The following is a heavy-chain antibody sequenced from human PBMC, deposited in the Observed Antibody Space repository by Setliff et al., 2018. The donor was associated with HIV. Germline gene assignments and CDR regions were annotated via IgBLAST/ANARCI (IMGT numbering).Heavy chain of an antibody. Sequence: GASVKVSCKASGYTFSTYGMHWVRQAPRQRLEWMGWINAANGKTKYSQKFQGRLTITGDISASTVYMELSRLKPEDTALYFCARDYSGTYYGDIDWWGQGTLVTVSS. CDR2: INAANGKT. V-gene: IGHV1-3*01. CDR1: GYTFSTYG. J-gene: IGHJ4*02. D-gene: IGHD1-26*01. CDR3: ARDYSGTYYGDIDW.